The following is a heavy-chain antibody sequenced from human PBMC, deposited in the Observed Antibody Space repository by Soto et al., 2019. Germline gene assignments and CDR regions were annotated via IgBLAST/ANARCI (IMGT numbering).Heavy chain of an antibody. Sequence: GGSLRLSCAASKFTFSSYGMNWVRQAPGKGLEWVSYISSSSSNIYYADSVKGRFTISRDNAKNSLYLQMNSLRAEDTAVYYCARDRAPYCSGGSCYSLPADYWGQGTLVTVSS. CDR1: KFTFSSYG. V-gene: IGHV3-48*04. CDR2: ISSSSSNI. D-gene: IGHD2-15*01. J-gene: IGHJ4*02. CDR3: ARDRAPYCSGGSCYSLPADY.